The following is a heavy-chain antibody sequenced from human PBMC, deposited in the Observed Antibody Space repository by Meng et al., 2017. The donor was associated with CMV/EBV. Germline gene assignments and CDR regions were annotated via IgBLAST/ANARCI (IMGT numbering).Heavy chain of an antibody. CDR1: EGAIRRSSYY. CDR2: SYYSGST. CDR3: TNKITIFVVVTAFDP. Sequence: RFQWSVLGLVKHSKIPTFTCTGSEGAIRRSSYYWCWNRQPPGKGLVWIGTSYYSGSTYYDPSLKGRVTISVDTSKIQFSLNLNSVTAADTAVYYCTNKITIFVVVTAFDPWGQGTLVTVSS. J-gene: IGHJ5*02. V-gene: IGHV4-39*07. D-gene: IGHD3-3*01.